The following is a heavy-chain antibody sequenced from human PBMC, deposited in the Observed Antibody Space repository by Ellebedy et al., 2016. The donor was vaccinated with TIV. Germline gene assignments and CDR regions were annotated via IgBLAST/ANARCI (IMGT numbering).Heavy chain of an antibody. V-gene: IGHV3-11*06. CDR3: AKPTRMPEH. D-gene: IGHD3-22*01. Sequence: GESLKISCAASGFKFSDYYMTWFRQAPGKGLEYISYVSGTGSDPKYADSVKGRFTISRDNARNSLFLQMNSLRAEDTAVYYCAKPTRMPEHWGQGTLVTVSS. J-gene: IGHJ4*02. CDR2: VSGTGSDP. CDR1: GFKFSDYY.